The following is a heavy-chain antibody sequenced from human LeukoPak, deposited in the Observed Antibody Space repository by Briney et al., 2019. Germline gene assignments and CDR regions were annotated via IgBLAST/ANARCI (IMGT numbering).Heavy chain of an antibody. Sequence: SETLSLTCTVSGVSISSHYWSWIRQPPGKGLEWIGYIYYSGSTNYNPSLKSRVTISVDTSKNQFSLKLSSVTAADTAVYYCARVNAYGDYFFDYWGQGTLVTVS. CDR2: IYYSGST. CDR1: GVSISSHY. V-gene: IGHV4-59*11. J-gene: IGHJ4*02. D-gene: IGHD4-17*01. CDR3: ARVNAYGDYFFDY.